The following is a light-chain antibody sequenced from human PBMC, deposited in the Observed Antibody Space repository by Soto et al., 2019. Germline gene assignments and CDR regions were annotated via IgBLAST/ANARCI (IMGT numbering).Light chain of an antibody. CDR2: DVS. CDR3: CSYAGSYPLWV. V-gene: IGLV2-11*01. J-gene: IGLJ3*02. Sequence: QSALTQPRSVSGSPGQSVTISCTGTSSDVGGYNYVSWYQQHPGKAPKLIIYDVSKRPSGFPDRFSGSKSRNTAYLTISGLQAYHEYDYYCCSYAGSYPLWVFGGGTKLTVL. CDR1: SSDVGGYNY.